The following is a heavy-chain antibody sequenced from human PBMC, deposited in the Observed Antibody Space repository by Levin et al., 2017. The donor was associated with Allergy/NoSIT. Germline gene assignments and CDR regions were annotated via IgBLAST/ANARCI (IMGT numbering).Heavy chain of an antibody. Sequence: GASVKVSCKASGYTFTDYYLHWKRQAPGQGLEWMGWINPKSGEREYSPKFQGRVTLTRDSSISTAYMELTTLRSDDTAVYYCARGGPLVRSASATFPLFDYWGQGTQVTVSS. V-gene: IGHV1-2*02. CDR1: GYTFTDYY. CDR2: INPKSGER. J-gene: IGHJ4*02. D-gene: IGHD2/OR15-2a*01. CDR3: ARGGPLVRSASATFPLFDY.